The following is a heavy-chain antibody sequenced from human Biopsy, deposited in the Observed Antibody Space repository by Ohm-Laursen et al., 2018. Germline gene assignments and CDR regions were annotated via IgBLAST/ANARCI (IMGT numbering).Heavy chain of an antibody. CDR2: IYYSGRP. V-gene: IGHV4-59*01. D-gene: IGHD1-20*01. J-gene: IGHJ6*02. CDR3: ARVDRYNFDHYIMDA. CDR1: DGSINSYY. Sequence: SQTLSLTCTVSDGSINSYYWTWIRQSPGKGLEWIAYIYYSGRPNYNPSLKGRVVISVDRSRNQFFLKLTSATAADTAIYYCARVDRYNFDHYIMDAWGRGTTVTVSS.